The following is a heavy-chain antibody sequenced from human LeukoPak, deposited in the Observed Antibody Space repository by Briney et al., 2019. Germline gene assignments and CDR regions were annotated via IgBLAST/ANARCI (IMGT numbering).Heavy chain of an antibody. CDR2: ISAYNGNT. Sequence: ASVKVSCKASGYTFTSYDINRVRQAPGQGLEWMGWISAYNGNTNYAQKLQGRVTMTTDTSTSTAYMELRSLRSDDTAVYYCARDFAVAGPDYWGQGTLVTVSS. J-gene: IGHJ4*02. CDR1: GYTFTSYD. CDR3: ARDFAVAGPDY. D-gene: IGHD6-19*01. V-gene: IGHV1-18*01.